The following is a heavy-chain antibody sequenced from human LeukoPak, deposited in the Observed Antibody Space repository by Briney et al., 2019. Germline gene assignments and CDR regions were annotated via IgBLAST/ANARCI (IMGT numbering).Heavy chain of an antibody. CDR2: IYHSGST. CDR1: GGSISSRNW. CDR3: ARVRGTYYYYYYMDV. Sequence: PSETLSLTCAVSGGSISSRNWWSWVRQPPGKGLEWIGEIYHSGSTNYNPSLKTRVAISVDKSKNQFSLKLSSVTAADTAVYYCARVRGTYYYYYYMDVWGKGTTVTVSS. D-gene: IGHD3-16*01. V-gene: IGHV4-4*02. J-gene: IGHJ6*03.